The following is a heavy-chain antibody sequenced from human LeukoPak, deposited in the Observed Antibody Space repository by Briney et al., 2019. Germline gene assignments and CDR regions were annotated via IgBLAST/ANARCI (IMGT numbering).Heavy chain of an antibody. V-gene: IGHV1-58*02. CDR1: GFTCTSSA. CDR3: AALLGGAQSYYFDY. D-gene: IGHD3-16*01. Sequence: SVKVSRKASGFTCTSSAMQWVRQARGQRLEWIGWIVVGSGNTNYAQKFQERVTITRDMSTSTAYMELSSLRSEDTAVYYCAALLGGAQSYYFDYWGQGTLVTVSS. J-gene: IGHJ4*02. CDR2: IVVGSGNT.